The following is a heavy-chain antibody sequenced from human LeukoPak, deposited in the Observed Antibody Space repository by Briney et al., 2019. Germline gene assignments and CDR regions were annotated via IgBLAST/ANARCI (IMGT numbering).Heavy chain of an antibody. J-gene: IGHJ4*02. CDR2: IYSGGNT. CDR1: GFTVSNNY. CDR3: VSHSDTLTSYSYDY. Sequence: PGGSLRLSCAASGFTVSNNYMSWVRQPPGKGLEWVSIIYSGGNTYYADSVKGRFTISRDNSKNTLSLQMNSLRAEDTAVYYYVSHSDTLTSYSYDYWGQGTLVTVSS. V-gene: IGHV3-53*01. D-gene: IGHD3-9*01.